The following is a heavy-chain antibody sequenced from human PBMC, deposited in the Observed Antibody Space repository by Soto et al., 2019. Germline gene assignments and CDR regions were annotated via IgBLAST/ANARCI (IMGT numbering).Heavy chain of an antibody. V-gene: IGHV4-34*01. J-gene: IGHJ6*02. CDR3: ARGILGGYYYGMDV. D-gene: IGHD3-16*01. CDR1: GGSFSGYY. Sequence: QVQLQQWGAGLLKPSETLSRTCAVYGGSFSGYYWSWIRQPPGKGLEWIGEINHSGSTNYNPYLKSRVTISVDTSKNRFYLKLSSVTAADTAVYYCARGILGGYYYGMDVWGQGTTVTVSS. CDR2: INHSGST.